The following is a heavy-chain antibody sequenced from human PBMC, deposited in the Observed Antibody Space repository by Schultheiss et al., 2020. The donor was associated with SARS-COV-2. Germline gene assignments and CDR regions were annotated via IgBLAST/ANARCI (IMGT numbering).Heavy chain of an antibody. D-gene: IGHD2-15*01. CDR2: IYYSGNT. CDR3: ARDTRAYCSGGSCNWFDP. Sequence: SQTLSLTCTVSGGSVSSGSDHWSWIRQPPGKGLEWIGYIYYSGNTKYNPSLKSRVTISVDTSKNQFSLKLSSVTAADTAVYYCARDTRAYCSGGSCNWFDPWGQGTLVTVSS. V-gene: IGHV4-61*01. CDR1: GGSVSSGSDH. J-gene: IGHJ5*02.